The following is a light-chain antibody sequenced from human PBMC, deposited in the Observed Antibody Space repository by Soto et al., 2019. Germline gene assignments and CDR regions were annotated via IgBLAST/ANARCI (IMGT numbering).Light chain of an antibody. J-gene: IGLJ1*01. CDR1: SSDVGGYNY. V-gene: IGLV2-8*01. CDR3: SSYAGSNKGAV. Sequence: QSVLTQPRSASGSPGQSVTISCTGTSSDVGGYNYVSWYQQHPGKAPKLMIYEVSKRPSGVPDRFSGSKSGNTASLTVSGLQAEDEADYYCSSYAGSNKGAVFGTGTKLTVL. CDR2: EVS.